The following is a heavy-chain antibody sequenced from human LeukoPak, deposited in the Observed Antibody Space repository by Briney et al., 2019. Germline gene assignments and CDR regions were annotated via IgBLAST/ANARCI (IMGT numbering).Heavy chain of an antibody. CDR1: GGSFSGYY. CDR2: INHSGST. J-gene: IGHJ5*02. CDR3: ARGHAFSSGWTGPWFDP. Sequence: NPSETLSLTCAVYGGSFSGYYWSWIRQPPGKGLEWIGEINHSGSTNYNPSLKSRVTISVDTSKNQFSLKLSSVTAADTAVYYCARGHAFSSGWTGPWFDPWGQGTLVTVSS. V-gene: IGHV4-34*01. D-gene: IGHD6-19*01.